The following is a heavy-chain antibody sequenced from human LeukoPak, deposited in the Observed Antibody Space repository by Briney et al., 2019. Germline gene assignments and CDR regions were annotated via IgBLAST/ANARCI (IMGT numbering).Heavy chain of an antibody. CDR1: GFTFSSYA. D-gene: IGHD3-10*01. V-gene: IGHV3-30-3*01. Sequence: GGSLRLSCAASGFTFSSYAMHWVRQAPGKGLEWVAVISYDGSNKYYADSVKGRFTISRDNSKNTLYLQMNSLRAEDTAVYYCAGSGPKAQPFDYWGQGTLVTVSS. CDR3: AGSGPKAQPFDY. CDR2: ISYDGSNK. J-gene: IGHJ4*02.